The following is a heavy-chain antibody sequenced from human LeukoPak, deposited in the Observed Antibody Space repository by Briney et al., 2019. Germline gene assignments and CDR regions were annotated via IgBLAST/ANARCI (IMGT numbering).Heavy chain of an antibody. CDR1: GYTLTELS. V-gene: IGHV1-8*03. Sequence: ASVKVSCKVSGYTLTELSMHWVRQATGQGLEWMGWMNPNSGNTGYARKFQGRVTITRNTSISTAYMELSSLRSEDTAVYYCARRIAAAGTPIGYWGQGTLVTVS. J-gene: IGHJ4*02. D-gene: IGHD6-13*01. CDR2: MNPNSGNT. CDR3: ARRIAAAGTPIGY.